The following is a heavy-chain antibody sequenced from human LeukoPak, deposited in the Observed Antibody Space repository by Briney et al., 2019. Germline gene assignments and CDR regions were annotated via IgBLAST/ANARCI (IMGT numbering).Heavy chain of an antibody. J-gene: IGHJ4*02. Sequence: SETLSLTCAVYGGSFSGYYWSWIRKPPGRGLEWIGEINHSGSTNYNPSLKSRVTISVDTSKNQFSLKLSSVTAADTAVYYCARGLSSSSWYYWGQGTLVTVSS. CDR1: GGSFSGYY. V-gene: IGHV4-34*01. CDR3: ARGLSSSSWYY. D-gene: IGHD6-13*01. CDR2: INHSGST.